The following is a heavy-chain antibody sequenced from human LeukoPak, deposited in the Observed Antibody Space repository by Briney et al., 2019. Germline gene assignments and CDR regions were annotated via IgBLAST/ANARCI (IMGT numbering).Heavy chain of an antibody. J-gene: IGHJ5*02. D-gene: IGHD6-19*01. CDR3: ARGQWLSFFDP. Sequence: SSETLSLTCTVSGGSVSSGSYYWSWIRQPPGKGLEWIGYIYYSGSTNYNPSLKSRVTISVDTSKNQFSLKLSSVTAADTAVYYCARGQWLSFFDPWGQGTLVTVSS. V-gene: IGHV4-61*01. CDR2: IYYSGST. CDR1: GGSVSSGSYY.